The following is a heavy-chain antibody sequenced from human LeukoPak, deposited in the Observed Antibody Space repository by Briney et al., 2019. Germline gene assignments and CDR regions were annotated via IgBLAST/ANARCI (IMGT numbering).Heavy chain of an antibody. V-gene: IGHV1-69*10. CDR3: ARGAYGLHDYYYYGMDV. Sequence: ASVKVSCKASGYTFTGYYMHWVRQAPGQGLEWMGWIIPILGIANYAQKFQGRVTITADKSTSTAYMELSSLRSEDTAVYYCARGAYGLHDYYYYGMDVWGQGTTVTVSS. D-gene: IGHD3-16*01. CDR1: GYTFTGYY. CDR2: IIPILGIA. J-gene: IGHJ6*02.